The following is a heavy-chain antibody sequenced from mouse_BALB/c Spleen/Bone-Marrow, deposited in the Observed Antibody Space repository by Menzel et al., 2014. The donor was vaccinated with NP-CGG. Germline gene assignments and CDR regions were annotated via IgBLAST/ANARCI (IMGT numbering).Heavy chain of an antibody. D-gene: IGHD2-4*01. CDR1: GVLLASLG. Sequence: QVQLQQSGPRLVGSSQSLSITCTVSGVLLASLGVHWVRPPPGKGLEWLGVIWAGGSTNYNSALMSRLSISKDNSKSQVFLKMNSLQTDDTAMYYCASPIYYDYPLFAYWGQGTLVTVTA. CDR3: ASPIYYDYPLFAY. J-gene: IGHJ3*01. V-gene: IGHV2-9*02. CDR2: IWAGGST.